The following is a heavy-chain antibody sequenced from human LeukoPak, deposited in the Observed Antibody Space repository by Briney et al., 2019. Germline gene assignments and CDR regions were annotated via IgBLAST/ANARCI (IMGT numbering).Heavy chain of an antibody. CDR1: GFTFSSYW. V-gene: IGHV3-7*01. D-gene: IGHD5-18*01. CDR3: ARRRGYSYGYGYSGYHMDV. Sequence: PGGSLRLSCAASGFTFSSYWMSWVRQAPGKGLEWVANIKQDGSEKYYVDSVKGRFTISRDNAKNSLYLQMNSLRAEDTAVYYCARRRGYSYGYGYSGYHMDVWGKGTTVTISS. J-gene: IGHJ6*03. CDR2: IKQDGSEK.